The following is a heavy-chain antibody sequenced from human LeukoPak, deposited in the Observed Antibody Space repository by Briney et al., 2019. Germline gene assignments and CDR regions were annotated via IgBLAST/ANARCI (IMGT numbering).Heavy chain of an antibody. CDR3: ARASNFVSAFDV. V-gene: IGHV4-31*03. CDR2: IYYSRST. J-gene: IGHJ6*02. D-gene: IGHD3-16*01. Sequence: PSQTLSLTCTVSSGSVSSGDYYWSWIRQHPGKGLEWIGYIYYSRSTYYNRSLKRRVTMSVDTSKNQFSLNLTSVTAADTAVYYCARASNFVSAFDVWGRGTTVTVSS. CDR1: SGSVSSGDYY.